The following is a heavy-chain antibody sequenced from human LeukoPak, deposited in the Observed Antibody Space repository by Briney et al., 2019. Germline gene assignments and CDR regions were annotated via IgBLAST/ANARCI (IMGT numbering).Heavy chain of an antibody. V-gene: IGHV1-18*01. CDR2: INAYNGNT. CDR3: ARDEYYDFWSGYYNGLYYFDY. D-gene: IGHD3-3*01. Sequence: ASVKVSCKASGYTFTSYGISWVRQAPGQGLEWMGWINAYNGNTNYAQKLQGRVTMTTDTSTSTAYMELRSLRSDDTAVYYCARDEYYDFWSGYYNGLYYFDYWGQGTLVTVAS. CDR1: GYTFTSYG. J-gene: IGHJ4*02.